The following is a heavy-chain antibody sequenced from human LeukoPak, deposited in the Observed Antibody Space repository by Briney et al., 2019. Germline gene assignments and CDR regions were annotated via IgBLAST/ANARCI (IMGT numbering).Heavy chain of an antibody. CDR2: IIPIFGTA. J-gene: IGHJ3*02. CDR1: GGTFSSYA. CDR3: ARTIHSNYYGSGSNAFDI. D-gene: IGHD3-10*01. V-gene: IGHV1-69*01. Sequence: SSVKVSCKASGGTFSSYAISWVRQAPGQGLEWMGGIIPIFGTANYAQKFQGRVTITADESTSTAYMELSSLRSEDTAVYYCARTIHSNYYGSGSNAFDIWGQGTMVTVSS.